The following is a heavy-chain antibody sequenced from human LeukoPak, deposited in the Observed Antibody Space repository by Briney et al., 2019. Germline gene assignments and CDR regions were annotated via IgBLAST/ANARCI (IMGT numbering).Heavy chain of an antibody. V-gene: IGHV3-7*01. D-gene: IGHD5-12*01. CDR3: VRDGGVSGYDLLDY. CDR1: GFTFSSYE. CDR2: INQDGSEE. J-gene: IGHJ4*02. Sequence: PGGSLRLSCAASGFTFSSYEMNWVRQAPGKGLEWVAHINQDGSEEHYMDSVKARFIISRDNAKNSLSLQMDSLRAEDTAVYYCVRDGGVSGYDLLDYWGQGTLVTVSS.